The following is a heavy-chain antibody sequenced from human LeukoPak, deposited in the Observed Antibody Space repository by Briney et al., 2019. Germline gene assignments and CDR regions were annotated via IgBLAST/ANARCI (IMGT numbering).Heavy chain of an antibody. CDR3: ARRANSLTYYYYGMDV. CDR2: IDPSDSYT. Sequence: GESLKISCKGSGYSFTSYWISWVRQMPGKGLEWMGRIDPSDSYTNYSPSFQGHVTISVDKSISTAYLQWSSLKASDTAIYYCARRANSLTYYYYGMDVWGQGTTVTVSS. D-gene: IGHD4/OR15-4a*01. CDR1: GYSFTSYW. V-gene: IGHV5-10-1*01. J-gene: IGHJ6*02.